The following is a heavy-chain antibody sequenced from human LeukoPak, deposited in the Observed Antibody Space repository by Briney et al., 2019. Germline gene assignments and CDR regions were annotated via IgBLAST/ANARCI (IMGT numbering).Heavy chain of an antibody. V-gene: IGHV1-24*01. J-gene: IGHJ5*02. CDR1: GYTLTELS. Sequence: ASVTVSCTVSGYTLTELSMHWVRQAPGKGLEWMGGFDPEDGETIYAQKFQGRVTMTEDTSTDTAYMELSSLRSEDTAVYYCATRPGGSGHQGGWFDPWGQGTLVTVSS. CDR3: ATRPGGSGHQGGWFDP. CDR2: FDPEDGET. D-gene: IGHD2-15*01.